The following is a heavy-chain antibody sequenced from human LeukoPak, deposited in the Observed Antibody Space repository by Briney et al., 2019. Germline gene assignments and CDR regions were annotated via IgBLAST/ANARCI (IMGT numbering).Heavy chain of an antibody. J-gene: IGHJ6*03. CDR3: TGGSDKVLSGEYYYYMDV. CDR1: GFTFSIYW. Sequence: GGSLRLSCTASGFTFSIYWMSWVRQAPGKGLEWVASIKEDGSEEHYVDSVKGRFTISRDSAKNSLALQMRSLRAEDTAVYYCTGGSDKVLSGEYYYYMDVWGTGTTVTVSS. CDR2: IKEDGSEE. D-gene: IGHD2-2*01. V-gene: IGHV3-7*01.